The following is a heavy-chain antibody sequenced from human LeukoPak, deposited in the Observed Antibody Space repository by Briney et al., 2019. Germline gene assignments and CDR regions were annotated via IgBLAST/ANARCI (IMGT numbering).Heavy chain of an antibody. V-gene: IGHV3-23*01. Sequence: PGGSLRRSCAASGFTFSSYAMSWVRQAPGKGLEWVSAISGSGASTYYADSVKGRFTISRDNSKNTLYLQMNSLRAEDTAVYYCARRGWNYGPGFDYWGQGTLVTVSS. CDR1: GFTFSSYA. CDR2: ISGSGAST. D-gene: IGHD1-7*01. CDR3: ARRGWNYGPGFDY. J-gene: IGHJ4*02.